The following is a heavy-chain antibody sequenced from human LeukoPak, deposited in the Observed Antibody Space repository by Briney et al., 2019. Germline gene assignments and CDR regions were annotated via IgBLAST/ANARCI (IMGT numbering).Heavy chain of an antibody. CDR3: AREANSPTARYWYFDL. CDR2: VYYSEST. Sequence: ETLSLTCAVSGRYVSSYYWSWMRQPPGKGLEWIGYVYYSESTNYNPALKSRVTISLDTSENQFSLKLSSVTAAETAVYYCAREANSPTARYWYFDLWGRGTQVTVSS. D-gene: IGHD2-21*01. V-gene: IGHV4-59*02. J-gene: IGHJ2*01. CDR1: GRYVSSYY.